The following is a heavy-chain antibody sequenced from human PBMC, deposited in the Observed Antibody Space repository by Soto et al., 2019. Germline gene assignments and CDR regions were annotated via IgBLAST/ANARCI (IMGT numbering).Heavy chain of an antibody. V-gene: IGHV3-30*18. CDR2: LSYDGSNK. Sequence: GGSLRLSCAASGFTFSSYGMHWVRQAPGKGLEWVAVLSYDGSNKYYADSVKGRFTISSDNSKNTLYLQMNSLRAEDTAVYYCAKDSYDSSGWVLYYYGMDVWGQGTTVTVSS. J-gene: IGHJ6*02. CDR3: AKDSYDSSGWVLYYYGMDV. D-gene: IGHD3-22*01. CDR1: GFTFSSYG.